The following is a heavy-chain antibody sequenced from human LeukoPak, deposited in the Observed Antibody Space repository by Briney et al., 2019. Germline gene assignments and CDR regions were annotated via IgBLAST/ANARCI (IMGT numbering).Heavy chain of an antibody. CDR1: GGSISSYY. Sequence: PSETLSLTCTASGGSISSYYWSWIRQPPGKGLEWIGYIYYSGSTNYNPSLMSRVTISVDTSKNQFSLKLSSVTAADTAVYYCARFRLYYFDYWGQGTLVTVSS. CDR3: ARFRLYYFDY. J-gene: IGHJ4*02. CDR2: IYYSGST. V-gene: IGHV4-59*01.